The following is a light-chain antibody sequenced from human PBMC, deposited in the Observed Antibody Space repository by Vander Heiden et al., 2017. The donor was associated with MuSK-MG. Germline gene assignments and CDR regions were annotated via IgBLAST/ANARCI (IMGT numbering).Light chain of an antibody. CDR3: QQRDSSPYT. V-gene: IGKV1-39*01. Sequence: DILMTQSPSSLSASVGDRVTITCRASQSISRYLNWYQQKPGKAPKLLIHAASILQSGVPSRFSGSGSGTEFTLTISSLQPEDFANYFCQQRDSSPYTFGQGTTMEIK. J-gene: IGKJ2*01. CDR1: QSISRY. CDR2: AAS.